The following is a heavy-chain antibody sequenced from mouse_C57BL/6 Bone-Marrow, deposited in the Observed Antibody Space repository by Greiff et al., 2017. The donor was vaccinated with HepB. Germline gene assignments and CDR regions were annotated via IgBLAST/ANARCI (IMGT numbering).Heavy chain of an antibody. CDR1: GYAFSSSW. Sequence: VQLQQSGPELVKPGASVKISCKASGYAFSSSWMNWVKQRPGKGLEWIGRIYPGDGDTNYNGKFKGKATLTADKSSSTAYMQLRSLTSEDSAVYFCARVSLRRAMDYWGQGTSVTVSS. CDR3: ARVSLRRAMDY. D-gene: IGHD2-12*01. CDR2: IYPGDGDT. V-gene: IGHV1-82*01. J-gene: IGHJ4*01.